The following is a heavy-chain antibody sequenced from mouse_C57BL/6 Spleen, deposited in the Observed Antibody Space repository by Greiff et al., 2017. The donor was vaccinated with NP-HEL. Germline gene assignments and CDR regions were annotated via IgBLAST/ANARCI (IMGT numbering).Heavy chain of an antibody. V-gene: IGHV5-9*01. D-gene: IGHD2-4*01. CDR1: GFTFSSYT. J-gene: IGHJ3*01. CDR3: ARGPSIYYDPSWFAY. CDR2: ISGGGGNT. Sequence: EVQRVESGGGLVKPGGSLKLSCAASGFTFSSYTMSWVRQTPEKRLEWVATISGGGGNTYYPDSVKGRFTISRDNAKNTLYLQMSSLRSEDTALYYCARGPSIYYDPSWFAYWGQGTLVTVSA.